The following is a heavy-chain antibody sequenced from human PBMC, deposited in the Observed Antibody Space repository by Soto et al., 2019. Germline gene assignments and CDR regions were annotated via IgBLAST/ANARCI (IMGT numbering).Heavy chain of an antibody. J-gene: IGHJ3*01. D-gene: IGHD1-1*01. CDR3: ATELNDMQAFDF. V-gene: IGHV3-30*03. Sequence: GGSLRLSCAASGFTFSSYGMHWVRQAPGKGLEWVAVISYDGSNKYYADSVKGRFTISRDNSKNTLYLQMNSLRDEDSAVYYCATELNDMQAFDFWGQGTMVTVSS. CDR2: ISYDGSNK. CDR1: GFTFSSYG.